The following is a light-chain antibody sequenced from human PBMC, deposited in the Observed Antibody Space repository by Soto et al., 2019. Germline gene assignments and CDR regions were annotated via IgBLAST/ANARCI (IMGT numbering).Light chain of an antibody. CDR2: DAS. V-gene: IGKV1-5*01. CDR3: HHYKSYSPYT. CDR1: QTISSS. J-gene: IGKJ2*01. Sequence: EIQMTQSPPTLSASIGERVIITCRASQTISSSLAWYQQKPGQAPKLLIYDASSLESGVPSRFSGSGSGTEFTLTISSLQPDDFATYYCHHYKSYSPYTFGQGTKLEIK.